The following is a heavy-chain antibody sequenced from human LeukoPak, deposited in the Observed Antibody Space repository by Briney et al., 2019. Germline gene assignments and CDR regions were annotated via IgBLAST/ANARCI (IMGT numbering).Heavy chain of an antibody. Sequence: PGGSLRLSCAASGFTFSSYSMNWVRQAPGKGLEWVSSISSSSSYIYYADSVKGRFTISRDNAKNSLYLQMNSLRAEDTAVYYCARTGPQLGYCSGGSCYPQSDFDYWGQGTLVTVSS. D-gene: IGHD2-15*01. CDR3: ARTGPQLGYCSGGSCYPQSDFDY. V-gene: IGHV3-21*01. J-gene: IGHJ4*02. CDR2: ISSSSSYI. CDR1: GFTFSSYS.